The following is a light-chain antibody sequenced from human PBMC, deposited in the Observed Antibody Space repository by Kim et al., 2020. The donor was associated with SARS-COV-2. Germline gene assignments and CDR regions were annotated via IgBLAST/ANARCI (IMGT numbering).Light chain of an antibody. CDR2: NRD. J-gene: IGLJ3*02. CDR3: NSRGPSPNHLV. V-gene: IGLV3-19*01. CDR1: SRRNYY. Sequence: SSELTQDPSVSVALGQTVRITCQGDSRRNYYASWYQQKPGQAPKLVIYNRDKRPSEIPDRFSGSGSGNTASLTITGAQAEDEADYYCNSRGPSPNHLVFG.